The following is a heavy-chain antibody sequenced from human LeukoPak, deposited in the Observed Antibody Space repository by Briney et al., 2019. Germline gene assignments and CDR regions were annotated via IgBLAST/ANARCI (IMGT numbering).Heavy chain of an antibody. CDR2: IYYRGTS. J-gene: IGHJ4*02. D-gene: IGHD2-15*01. CDR1: GGSISGYY. Sequence: SETLSLTCTVSGGSISGYYWSWIRQPPGQGLEWIGFIYYRGTSKYNPSLMSRVTMSVDTSKNQVSLRLSSVTAADTAVYYCARHYCSGGNCYYFDHWGQGTLVTVSS. V-gene: IGHV4-59*08. CDR3: ARHYCSGGNCYYFDH.